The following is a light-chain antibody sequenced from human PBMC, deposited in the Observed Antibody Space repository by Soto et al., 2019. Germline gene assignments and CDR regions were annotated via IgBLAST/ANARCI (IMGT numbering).Light chain of an antibody. V-gene: IGLV2-14*01. CDR2: EVS. CDR1: SSDAGVYDY. Sequence: QSVLTQPASVSGSPGQSITISCTGTSSDAGVYDYVSWYHRHPGKAPKLMVFEVSNRPSGVSYRFSGSESGNTASLTISGLQAEDEADYFCSSYSISTAYLFGTGTKVTVL. J-gene: IGLJ1*01. CDR3: SSYSISTAYL.